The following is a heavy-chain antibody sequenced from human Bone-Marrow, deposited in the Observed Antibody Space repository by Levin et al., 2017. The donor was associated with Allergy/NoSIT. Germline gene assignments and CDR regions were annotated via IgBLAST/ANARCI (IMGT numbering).Heavy chain of an antibody. V-gene: IGHV4-39*07. CDR3: ARGFGTTIDY. CDR2: IFYSGTT. Sequence: SETLSLTCSVSGDPIISSSYYWGWIRQPPGKGLEWIGSIFYSGTTSYNPSLKSRVTISVDTSKNQVSLKLTSVTAADTAVYYCARGFGTTIDYWGQGTLVTVSS. D-gene: IGHD4-11*01. CDR1: GDPIISSSYY. J-gene: IGHJ4*02.